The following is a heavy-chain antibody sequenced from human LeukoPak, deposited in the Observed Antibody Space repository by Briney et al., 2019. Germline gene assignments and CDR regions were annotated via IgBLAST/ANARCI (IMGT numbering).Heavy chain of an antibody. CDR1: GFTFSTYW. Sequence: GGSLSLSCAASGFTFSTYWMAWVRQAPGKGLEWVANIKGDGSEKYHGDSVTGRFTISRDNAKNSLYLQMNSLRAEDTAIYYCASYRVSHGMDVWGQGTTVTVSS. J-gene: IGHJ6*02. CDR2: IKGDGSEK. V-gene: IGHV3-7*01. D-gene: IGHD1-26*01. CDR3: ASYRVSHGMDV.